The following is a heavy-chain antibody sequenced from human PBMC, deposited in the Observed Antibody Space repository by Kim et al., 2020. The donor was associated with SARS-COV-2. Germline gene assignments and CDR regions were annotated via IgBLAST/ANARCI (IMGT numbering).Heavy chain of an antibody. CDR1: GFTVSSNY. V-gene: IGHV3-53*01. J-gene: IGHJ4*02. CDR3: ARFSPLEGLGPLDY. Sequence: GGSLRLSCAASGFTVSSNYMSWVRQAPGKGLEWVSVIYSGGSTYYADSVKGRFTISRDNSKNTLYLQMNSLRAEDTAVYYCARFSPLEGLGPLDYWGQGTLVTVSS. CDR2: IYSGGST. D-gene: IGHD3-3*02.